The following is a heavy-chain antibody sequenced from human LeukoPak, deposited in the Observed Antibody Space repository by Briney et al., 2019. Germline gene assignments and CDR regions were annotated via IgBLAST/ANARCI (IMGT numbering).Heavy chain of an antibody. V-gene: IGHV4-59*01. J-gene: IGHJ2*01. Sequence: SETLSLTCTVSGGSISSYYWSWIRQPPGKGLEWIGYIYYSGSTNYNPSLKSRVTISVDTSKNQFSLKLSSVTAADTAVYYCARDPFQYGGNPGRYFDLWGRGTLVTVSS. CDR1: GGSISSYY. CDR3: ARDPFQYGGNPGRYFDL. CDR2: IYYSGST. D-gene: IGHD4-23*01.